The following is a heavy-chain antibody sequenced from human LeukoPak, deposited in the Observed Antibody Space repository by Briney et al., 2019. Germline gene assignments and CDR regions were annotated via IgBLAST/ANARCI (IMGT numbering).Heavy chain of an antibody. V-gene: IGHV4-4*07. J-gene: IGHJ4*02. Sequence: SDTLSLTCTVSVHFISSYYWHWIRQPAGKALEWVGRIYTSGSNNYCPSLKSRVTISVDKSQNQFFLKLSSVTAADTAVYDCAGTDTSGYDRFDYWGEGALVTVSS. D-gene: IGHD3-22*01. CDR3: AGTDTSGYDRFDY. CDR2: IYTSGSN. CDR1: VHFISSYY.